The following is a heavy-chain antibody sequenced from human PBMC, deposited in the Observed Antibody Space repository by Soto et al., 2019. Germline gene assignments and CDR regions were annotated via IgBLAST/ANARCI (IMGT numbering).Heavy chain of an antibody. V-gene: IGHV1-24*01. J-gene: IGHJ4*02. CDR1: GDSLTDLS. D-gene: IGHD3-3*01. Sequence: GASVKVSCEVSGDSLTDLSMHWVRQAPGKGLEWMGGFDPEDGETIYAQKFQGRVTMTEDTSTDTAYMELSSLRSEDTAVYYCATETSYYDFWSGYYSYYFDYWGQGTLVTVSS. CDR2: FDPEDGET. CDR3: ATETSYYDFWSGYYSYYFDY.